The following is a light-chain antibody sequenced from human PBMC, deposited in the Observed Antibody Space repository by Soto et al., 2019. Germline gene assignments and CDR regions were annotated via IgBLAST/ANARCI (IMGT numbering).Light chain of an antibody. V-gene: IGKV1-5*03. J-gene: IGKJ2*01. CDR3: QQYNSYSPYT. CDR2: KAS. CDR1: QSITNW. Sequence: DIQMTQSPSTLSASVGDRVTITCRASQSITNWLAWYQQKPGKAPKLLIYKASNLESGVPSRFSGSGSGTEFTLTISSLQPDDFATYYCQQYNSYSPYTFGQGTKLEIK.